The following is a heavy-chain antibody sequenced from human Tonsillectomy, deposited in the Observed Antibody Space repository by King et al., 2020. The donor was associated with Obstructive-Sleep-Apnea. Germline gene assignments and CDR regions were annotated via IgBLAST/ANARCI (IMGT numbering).Heavy chain of an antibody. CDR2: IDWEDDK. V-gene: IGHV2-70*15. CDR1: GFSLSTSGMC. D-gene: IGHD1-26*01. J-gene: IGHJ6*02. Sequence: VTLKESGPALVKPTQTLTLTCTFSGFSLSTSGMCVNWIRQPPGKALEWLARIDWEDDKYYSTSLKTRLTISSDTSKNQVVLTMTNMDPVDTATYYCARFGRELPGVYYYGMDVWGPGTTVTVSS. CDR3: ARFGRELPGVYYYGMDV.